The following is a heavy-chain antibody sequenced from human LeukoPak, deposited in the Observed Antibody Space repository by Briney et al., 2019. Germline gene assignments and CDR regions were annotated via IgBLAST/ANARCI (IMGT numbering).Heavy chain of an antibody. CDR1: GFTFRSFS. D-gene: IGHD4-17*01. CDR2: ITSTSGST. J-gene: IGHJ4*02. V-gene: IGHV3-48*02. Sequence: GGSLRLSCAASGFTFRSFSMNWVRQAPGKGLEWVSYITSTSGSTYYADSVKGRFTISRDNAKNSLYLQMDSLRDEDTAVYYCARVIGSYGDSAYWGQGTLVTVSS. CDR3: ARVIGSYGDSAY.